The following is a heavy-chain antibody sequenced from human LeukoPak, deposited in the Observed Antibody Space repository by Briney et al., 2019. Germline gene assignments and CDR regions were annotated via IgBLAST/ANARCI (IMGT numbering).Heavy chain of an antibody. J-gene: IGHJ6*03. CDR2: ISSSGSI. V-gene: IGHV4-59*11. CDR3: ARGALRGFYAFFYMDV. Sequence: SETLSLTCTVSGGSISGHYWIWIRQSPEKGLEWIGDISSSGSIGYNPSLRCRVTISLDTSKNQFSLNLSSVTAADTAVYYCARGALRGFYAFFYMDVWGKGTTVTVSS. CDR1: GGSISGHY. D-gene: IGHD5/OR15-5a*01.